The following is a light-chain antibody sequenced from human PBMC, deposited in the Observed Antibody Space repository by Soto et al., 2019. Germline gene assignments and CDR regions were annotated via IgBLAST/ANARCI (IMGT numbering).Light chain of an antibody. CDR1: SSDVGGYNY. CDR3: SSYTAINTVT. CDR2: EVT. V-gene: IGLV2-14*01. Sequence: QSALTQPASVSGSPGQSITISCTGTSSDVGGYNYVSWYQQHPGKGPKLMIYEVTNRPSGVSFCFSGSKSGNTASLTISGLQAEDEADYYCSSYTAINTVTFGGGTKLTVL. J-gene: IGLJ2*01.